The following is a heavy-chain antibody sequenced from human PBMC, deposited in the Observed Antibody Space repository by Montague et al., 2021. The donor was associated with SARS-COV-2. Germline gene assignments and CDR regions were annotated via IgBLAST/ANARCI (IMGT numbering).Heavy chain of an antibody. Sequence: SETLSLTCTVSGGSISGSSYYWGWIRQPPGKGLEWIGSIYYSGSTYYSPSLKSRVTISVDTSKNQFSLKLSSVTAADTAVYYCASPGVYYDSSGLLGFDYWGQGTLVTVSS. J-gene: IGHJ4*02. CDR2: IYYSGST. V-gene: IGHV4-39*01. CDR1: GGSISGSSYY. CDR3: ASPGVYYDSSGLLGFDY. D-gene: IGHD3-22*01.